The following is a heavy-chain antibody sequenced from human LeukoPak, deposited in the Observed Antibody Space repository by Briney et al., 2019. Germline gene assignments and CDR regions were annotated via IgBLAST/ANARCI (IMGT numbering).Heavy chain of an antibody. CDR1: GGSISSGGYY. D-gene: IGHD6-19*01. Sequence: SETLSLTCTVSGGSISSGGYYWSWIRQPPGKGLEWIGYIYHSGSTYYNPSLKSRVTISVDRSKNQFSLKLSSVTAADTAVYYCARGNWLVENGLYWFDPWGQGTLVTVSS. CDR2: IYHSGST. V-gene: IGHV4-30-2*01. J-gene: IGHJ5*02. CDR3: ARGNWLVENGLYWFDP.